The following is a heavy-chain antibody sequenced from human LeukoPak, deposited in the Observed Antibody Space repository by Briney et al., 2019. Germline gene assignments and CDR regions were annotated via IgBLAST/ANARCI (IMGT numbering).Heavy chain of an antibody. J-gene: IGHJ6*02. CDR3: ARHEELYYGDYGNLYYYYGMDV. CDR2: IYYSGST. CDR1: GGSISSYY. D-gene: IGHD4-17*01. Sequence: SETLSLTSTVPGGSISSYYWSWIRQPPGKGLEWSGYIYYSGSTIYNPSVKSRVTISVDTSKNQFSLKLSSVTAADTAAYYCARHEELYYGDYGNLYYYYGMDVWGQGTTVTVSS. V-gene: IGHV4-59*08.